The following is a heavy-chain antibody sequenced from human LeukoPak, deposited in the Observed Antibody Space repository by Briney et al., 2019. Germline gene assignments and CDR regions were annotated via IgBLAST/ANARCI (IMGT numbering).Heavy chain of an antibody. V-gene: IGHV3-30*18. J-gene: IGHJ4*02. Sequence: GGSLRLSCAASGFTFSSYGMHWVRQAPGKGLEWVAVISYDGSNKYYADSVKGRFTISRDNSKNTLYLQMNSLRAEDTAVYYCAKDLVRYNYDTEDYWGQGTLVTVSS. CDR2: ISYDGSNK. CDR1: GFTFSSYG. CDR3: AKDLVRYNYDTEDY. D-gene: IGHD1-1*01.